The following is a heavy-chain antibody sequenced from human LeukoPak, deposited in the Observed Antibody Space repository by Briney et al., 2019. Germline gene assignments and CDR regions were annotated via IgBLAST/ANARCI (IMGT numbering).Heavy chain of an antibody. J-gene: IGHJ4*02. Sequence: GASVKVSCKASGYTFTSYDINWVRQATGQGLEWMGCMNPNSGNTGYAQKFQGRVTMTRNTSISTAYMELSSLRSEDTAVYYCSRTRGRFAARREIDYWGQGTLVTVSS. D-gene: IGHD6-6*01. CDR3: SRTRGRFAARREIDY. CDR2: MNPNSGNT. V-gene: IGHV1-8*01. CDR1: GYTFTSYD.